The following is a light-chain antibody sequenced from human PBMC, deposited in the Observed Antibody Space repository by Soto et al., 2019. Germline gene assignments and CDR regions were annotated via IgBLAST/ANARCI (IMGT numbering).Light chain of an antibody. CDR2: EGT. CDR1: SSDVGTYKF. Sequence: QSALTQPASVSGSPGQSITISCTGTSSDVGTYKFVSWYQQHPGKAPTLMIHEGTKRPSGVSNRFSGSKSGNTATLTSSGLQPEDEGNYYCCSYAGTSFWVFGGGTKVTVL. V-gene: IGLV2-23*01. CDR3: CSYAGTSFWV. J-gene: IGLJ3*02.